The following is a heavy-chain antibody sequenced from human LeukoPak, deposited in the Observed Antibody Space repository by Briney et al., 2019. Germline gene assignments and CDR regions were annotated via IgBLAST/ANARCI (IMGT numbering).Heavy chain of an antibody. CDR2: IIPIFGTA. J-gene: IGHJ4*02. CDR3: ARAYCSSTSCPSIYYFDY. D-gene: IGHD2-2*01. Sequence: GASVKVSCKASGGTFSSYAINWVRQAPGQGLEWMGGIIPIFGTANYAQKFQGRVTMTADESTSTAYMELSSLRSEDTAVYYCARAYCSSTSCPSIYYFDYWGQGTLVTVSS. V-gene: IGHV1-69*13. CDR1: GGTFSSYA.